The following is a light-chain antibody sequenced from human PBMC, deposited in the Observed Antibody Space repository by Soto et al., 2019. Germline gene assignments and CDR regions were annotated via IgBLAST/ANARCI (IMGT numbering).Light chain of an antibody. Sequence: EIVLTQSPGTMSLSTGERASLSCRASQSVSSSYLAWYQQKPGQAPRLLIYGASSRATGIPDRFSGSGSGTDCTLTISRLEPEDFAVYYCQPYGSSPSTFGKGAKV. V-gene: IGKV3-20*01. J-gene: IGKJ1*01. CDR3: QPYGSSPST. CDR2: GAS. CDR1: QSVSSSY.